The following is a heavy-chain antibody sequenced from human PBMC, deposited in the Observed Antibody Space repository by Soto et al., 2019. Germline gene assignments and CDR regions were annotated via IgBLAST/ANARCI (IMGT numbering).Heavy chain of an antibody. V-gene: IGHV5-10-1*01. D-gene: IGHD6-6*01. CDR2: IDPTDSYT. CDR3: ARPHFASSTAYGLDV. CDR1: GYSFTNYW. J-gene: IGHJ6*02. Sequence: GESLKISCKGFGYSFTNYWINWVRQMPGRGLEWMGRIDPTDSYTNYSPSLQGHVSISVDKSISTAYLQWSSLKASDTDMYYCARPHFASSTAYGLDVWGQGTTVTVSS.